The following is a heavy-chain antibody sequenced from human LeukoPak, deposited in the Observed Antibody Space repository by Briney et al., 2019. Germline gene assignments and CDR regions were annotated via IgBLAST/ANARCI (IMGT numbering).Heavy chain of an antibody. V-gene: IGHV4-39*01. CDR1: GGSIIGSTPY. J-gene: IGHJ4*02. D-gene: IGHD3-22*01. Sequence: PSETLSLACTVSGGSIIGSTPYWGWIRHPPGKGLDWIGIINYSGSTYYNPSLRCRVTISVDTSKNQFSLKLNSVTASDTAVYYCARGYDYGGQGTVVTVSS. CDR3: ARGYDY. CDR2: INYSGST.